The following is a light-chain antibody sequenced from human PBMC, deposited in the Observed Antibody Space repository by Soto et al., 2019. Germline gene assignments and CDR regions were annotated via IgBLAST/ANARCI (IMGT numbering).Light chain of an antibody. J-gene: IGKJ1*01. V-gene: IGKV3-20*01. Sequence: EVVLILSPATLSLSPGQRATLSCRASQSVGSYLAWYHQRPGQAPRLLIYGASSRATDIPDRFRGSGSGRDFVLNISRLERGDSGVYYCQQYSCSPRTFGQGTKVAIK. CDR3: QQYSCSPRT. CDR1: QSVGSY. CDR2: GAS.